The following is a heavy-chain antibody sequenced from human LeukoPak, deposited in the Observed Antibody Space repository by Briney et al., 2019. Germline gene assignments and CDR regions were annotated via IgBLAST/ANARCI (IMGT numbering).Heavy chain of an antibody. CDR2: INTDGRST. V-gene: IGHV3-74*01. D-gene: IGHD2-21*02. CDR1: GFTFISYG. J-gene: IGHJ4*01. CDR3: TRELPREVTLDY. Sequence: PGGSLRLSCAASGFTFISYGMQWVRQAPGKGLVRVSRINTDGRSTSYADSVKGRFTVSRDNAKNTVYLQVNSLRAEDTAVYFCTRELPREVTLDYWGQGTLVTVSS.